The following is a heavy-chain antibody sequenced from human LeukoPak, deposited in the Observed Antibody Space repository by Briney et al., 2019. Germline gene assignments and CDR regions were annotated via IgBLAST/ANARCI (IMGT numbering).Heavy chain of an antibody. CDR1: GGSISSYY. CDR2: IFYTGNT. V-gene: IGHV4-59*01. J-gene: IGHJ3*01. D-gene: IGHD3-22*01. Sequence: SETLSLTCTVSGGSISSYYWSWIRQPPGKRLEWIGNIFYTGNTKYNASLKSRVTISVDTSKNQVSLQLSSVTAADTAMYYCARSAHHYYDSASYGVAFDVWGQGTTVTVSS. CDR3: ARSAHHYYDSASYGVAFDV.